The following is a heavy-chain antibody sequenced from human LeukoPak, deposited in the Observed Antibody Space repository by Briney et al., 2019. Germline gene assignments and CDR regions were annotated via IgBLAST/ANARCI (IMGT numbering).Heavy chain of an antibody. D-gene: IGHD4-17*01. CDR2: IYTSGST. Sequence: SETLSLTCTVSGDSISSYYWSWIRQPAGKGLEWIGRIYTSGSTNYNPSLKSRVTMSVDTSKNQFSLKLSSVTAADTAVYYCARVITVLSVRGLGDAFDIWGQGTMVTVSS. V-gene: IGHV4-4*07. J-gene: IGHJ3*02. CDR3: ARVITVLSVRGLGDAFDI. CDR1: GDSISSYY.